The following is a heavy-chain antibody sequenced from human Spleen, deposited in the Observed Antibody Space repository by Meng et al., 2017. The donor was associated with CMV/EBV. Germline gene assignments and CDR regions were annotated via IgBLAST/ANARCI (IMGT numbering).Heavy chain of an antibody. D-gene: IGHD6-6*01. V-gene: IGHV4-30-4*01. CDR2: IYLTGTA. CDR3: ATVPRVGDYFQH. Sequence: CTGSGASIDDGEYYWSWIRQPPGKGLEWLGYIYLTGTAHYNPSLDSPVTISVDTSKNQFSLKVTSVTAADTAEYFCATVPRVGDYFQHWGQGTLVTVSS. CDR1: GASIDDGEYY. J-gene: IGHJ1*01.